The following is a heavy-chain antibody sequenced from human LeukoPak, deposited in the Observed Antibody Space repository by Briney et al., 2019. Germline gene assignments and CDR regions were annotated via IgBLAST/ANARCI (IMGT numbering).Heavy chain of an antibody. Sequence: GGSLRLSCAASGFTFSNAWLNWVRQAPGKGLEWVGHIKSKTDGGTTDYAAPVKGRFTITRDDSKNTLFLQMNSLKTEDTAVYYCTLPWGSGSYYDYWGQGTLVTVSS. V-gene: IGHV3-15*01. CDR2: IKSKTDGGTT. J-gene: IGHJ4*02. CDR3: TLPWGSGSYYDY. CDR1: GFTFSNAW. D-gene: IGHD3-10*01.